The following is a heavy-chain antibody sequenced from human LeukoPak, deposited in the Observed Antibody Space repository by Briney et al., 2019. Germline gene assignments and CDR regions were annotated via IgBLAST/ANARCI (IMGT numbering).Heavy chain of an antibody. Sequence: GGSLRLSCAASGFTFSSYSMNWVRQAPGKGLEWVSSISSNSSYIYYADSVKGRFTISRDNAKNSLYLQMNSLRAEDTAVYYCARGYCSSTSCYRIYYFDYWGQGTLVTVSS. CDR1: GFTFSSYS. CDR2: ISSNSSYI. V-gene: IGHV3-21*01. J-gene: IGHJ4*02. D-gene: IGHD2-2*02. CDR3: ARGYCSSTSCYRIYYFDY.